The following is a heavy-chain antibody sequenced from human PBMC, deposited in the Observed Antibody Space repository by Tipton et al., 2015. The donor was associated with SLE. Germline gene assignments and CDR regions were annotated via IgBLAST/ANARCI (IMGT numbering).Heavy chain of an antibody. CDR1: GGSISSSNYY. Sequence: TLSLTCTVSGGSISSSNYYWGWIRQPPGKGLEWIGNIDYSGSTHDNPSLKSRVTTSVDTSKNQFSLKLSSVTAADTAVYYCARRQYGVGHTWGQGTLVTVSS. D-gene: IGHD3-3*01. CDR3: ARRQYGVGHT. CDR2: IDYSGST. J-gene: IGHJ5*02. V-gene: IGHV4-39*01.